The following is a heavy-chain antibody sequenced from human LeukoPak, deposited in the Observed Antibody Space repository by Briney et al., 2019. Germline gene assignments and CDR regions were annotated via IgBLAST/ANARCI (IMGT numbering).Heavy chain of an antibody. CDR1: GFTFSSYW. CDR2: INSDGSST. V-gene: IGHV3-74*01. Sequence: GGSLRLSCAASGFTFSSYWMHWVRQAPGKGLVWVSRINSDGSSTSYADSVKGRFTISRDNAKNTLYLQMNSLRAEDTAVYCCARGGSSVPNVRGVYWYFDLWGRGTLVTDSS. D-gene: IGHD3-10*01. J-gene: IGHJ2*01. CDR3: ARGGSSVPNVRGVYWYFDL.